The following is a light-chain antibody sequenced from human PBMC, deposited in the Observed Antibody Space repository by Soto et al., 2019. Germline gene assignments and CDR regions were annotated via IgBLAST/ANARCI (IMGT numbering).Light chain of an antibody. J-gene: IGLJ2*01. V-gene: IGLV2-14*03. CDR2: DVS. CDR3: SSYTSSNNRV. CDR1: SSDVGGYNY. Sequence: QSALTQPASVSGSPGQSITISCTGTSSDVGGYNYVSWYQQHPGKAPQLMIYDVSNRPSGVSNLFSGSKSGNTASLTISGLQAEDGADYYCSSYTSSNNRVFCGGSKLTFL.